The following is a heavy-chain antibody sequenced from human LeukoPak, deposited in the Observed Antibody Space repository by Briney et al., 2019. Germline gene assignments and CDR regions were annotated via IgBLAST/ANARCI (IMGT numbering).Heavy chain of an antibody. Sequence: GGSLRLSCTASGFNFGNYGMSWVRQAPGKGLEWVSGLSDAGVRIFYADSVRGRFTVSRDNSKNTLYLQMDSLRAEDTAVYYCANTHCDSSPIVWNFWGQGTLVTVSS. J-gene: IGHJ4*02. CDR1: GFNFGNYG. CDR3: ANTHCDSSPIVWNF. D-gene: IGHD6-6*01. V-gene: IGHV3-23*01. CDR2: LSDAGVRI.